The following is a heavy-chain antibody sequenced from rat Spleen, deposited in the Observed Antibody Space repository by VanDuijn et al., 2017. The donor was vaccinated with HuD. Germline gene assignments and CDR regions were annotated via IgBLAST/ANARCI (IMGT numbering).Heavy chain of an antibody. J-gene: IGHJ2*01. CDR1: GFTFSNYH. D-gene: IGHD2-1*01. V-gene: IGHV5-31*01. CDR3: TREIHYYFDY. CDR2: ITNTGGST. Sequence: EVQLVESGGGLVQPGRSMKLSCAASGFTFSNYHMAWVRQAPGKGLEWVASITNTGGSTYHPDSVKGRFTISRDNAKSTLYLQMNSLRSEDTATYYCTREIHYYFDYWGQGVMVTVSS.